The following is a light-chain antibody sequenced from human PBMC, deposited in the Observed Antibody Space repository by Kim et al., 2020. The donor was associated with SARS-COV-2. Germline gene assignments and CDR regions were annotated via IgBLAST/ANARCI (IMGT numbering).Light chain of an antibody. V-gene: IGLV3-19*01. J-gene: IGLJ1*01. CDR2: GKN. Sequence: ALGQTVSFTCQGDSLRTYYAGWYQQKPGQAPVLVIYGKNNRPSGIPDRFSGSSSGDTASLTITGAQAEDEADYYCNSRDSSGNLLVFGTGTKVTVL. CDR1: SLRTYY. CDR3: NSRDSSGNLLV.